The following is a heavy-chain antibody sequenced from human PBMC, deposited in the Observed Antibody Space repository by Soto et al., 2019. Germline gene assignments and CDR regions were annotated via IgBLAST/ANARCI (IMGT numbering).Heavy chain of an antibody. J-gene: IGHJ4*02. D-gene: IGHD6-19*01. Sequence: EGQLVESGGGLVQPGGSLKLSCAASGFTFGGSAMHWVRQASGKGLEWVGHIRSKTNSYATAYAESVKGRFTISRDDSMNTAYLQMISLKTEDTAVYFCTRQTDAVQWLVVPTDYNFDYWGQGTLVSVSS. CDR2: IRSKTNSYAT. V-gene: IGHV3-73*02. CDR1: GFTFGGSA. CDR3: TRQTDAVQWLVVPTDYNFDY.